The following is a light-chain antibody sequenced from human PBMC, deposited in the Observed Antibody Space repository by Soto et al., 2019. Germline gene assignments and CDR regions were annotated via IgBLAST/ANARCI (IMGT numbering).Light chain of an antibody. J-gene: IGLJ2*01. CDR3: QTWGTGIHVV. V-gene: IGLV4-69*01. CDR1: SGHSSYA. CDR2: LNSDGSH. Sequence: QPVLTQSPSASASLGASVKLICTLSSGHSSYAIAWHQQQPEKGPRYLMKLNSDGSHSKGDGIPDRFSGSSSGAGRYLTISSLQSEDEADYYCQTWGTGIHVVFGGGTKLTVL.